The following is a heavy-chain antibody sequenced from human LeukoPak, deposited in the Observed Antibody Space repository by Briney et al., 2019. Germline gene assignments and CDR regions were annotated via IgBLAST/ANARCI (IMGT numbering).Heavy chain of an antibody. D-gene: IGHD1-26*01. CDR1: GFTVSSNY. CDR2: IYSGGNT. Sequence: PGGSLRLSCATSGFTVSSNYMSWVRQAPGKGLEWVSIIYSGGNTDYADSVKGRFTISRDDSKNTLYIQMNTLRAEDTGVYYCARGPPVWRESLPSRHFDYWGQGTLVTVSS. J-gene: IGHJ4*02. V-gene: IGHV3-53*01. CDR3: ARGPPVWRESLPSRHFDY.